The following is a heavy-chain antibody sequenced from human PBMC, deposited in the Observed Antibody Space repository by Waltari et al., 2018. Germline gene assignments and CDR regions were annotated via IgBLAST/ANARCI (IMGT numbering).Heavy chain of an antibody. J-gene: IGHJ4*02. V-gene: IGHV1-8*01. CDR1: GYTFTSYD. Sequence: QVQLVQSGAEVKKPGASVKVSCKASGYTFTSYDINWVRQATGKGLGWMGWMNPNSGNTGYAQKFQGRVTMTRNTSISTAYMELSSLRSEDTAVYYCARVRARNYVWGSYRFYYFDYWGQGTLVTVSS. D-gene: IGHD3-16*02. CDR3: ARVRARNYVWGSYRFYYFDY. CDR2: MNPNSGNT.